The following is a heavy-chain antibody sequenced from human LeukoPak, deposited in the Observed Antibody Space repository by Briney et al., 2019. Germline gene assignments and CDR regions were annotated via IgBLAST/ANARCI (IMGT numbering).Heavy chain of an antibody. V-gene: IGHV4-59*01. D-gene: IGHD6-13*01. CDR1: GGSISSYY. J-gene: IGHJ3*02. CDR2: IYYSGST. Sequence: SETLSLTCTVSGGSISSYYWSWIRQPPGKGLEWIGYIYYSGSTNYNPSLKSRVTISVDTSKSQFSLKLSSVTAADTAVYYCARWYSSSWYGNAFDIWGQGTMVTVSS. CDR3: ARWYSSSWYGNAFDI.